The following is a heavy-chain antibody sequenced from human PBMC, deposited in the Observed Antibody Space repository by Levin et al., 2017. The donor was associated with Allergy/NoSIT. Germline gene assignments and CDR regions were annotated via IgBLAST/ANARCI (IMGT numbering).Heavy chain of an antibody. J-gene: IGHJ4*02. CDR3: SRDLLGADDY. Sequence: GGSLRLSCAASGFTFSRYWMHWVRQAPGKGLEWVSRTNEDGSIKTYADSVKDRFSISRDNVKNTLYLHINSLRAEDTAVYYCSRDLLGADDYWGQGTLVTVSS. V-gene: IGHV3-74*01. CDR2: TNEDGSIK. D-gene: IGHD4/OR15-4a*01. CDR1: GFTFSRYW.